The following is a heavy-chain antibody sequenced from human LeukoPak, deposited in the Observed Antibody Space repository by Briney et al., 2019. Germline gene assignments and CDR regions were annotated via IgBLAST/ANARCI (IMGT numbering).Heavy chain of an antibody. CDR1: GFTFSSYA. V-gene: IGHV3-30-3*01. CDR2: ISYDGSNK. CDR3: ARDGGRDIVVVPAAISPTVYPVEVYYYGMDV. D-gene: IGHD2-2*02. J-gene: IGHJ6*02. Sequence: PGGSLRLSCAASGFTFSSYAVHWVRQAPGKGLEWVAVISYDGSNKYYADSVKGRFTISRDNSKNTLYLQMNSLRAEDTAVYYCARDGGRDIVVVPAAISPTVYPVEVYYYGMDVWGQGTTVTVSS.